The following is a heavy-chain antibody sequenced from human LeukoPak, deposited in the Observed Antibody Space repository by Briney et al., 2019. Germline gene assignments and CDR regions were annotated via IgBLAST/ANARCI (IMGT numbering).Heavy chain of an antibody. V-gene: IGHV3-23*01. Sequence: GGSLRLSCAASGFTFSNYAMSWVRQAPGKGLEWVSAISGSGGSTYYADSVKGRFTISRDNSKNTLYLQMNSLRAEDTAVYYCAREALVPAAGNYYYYYGMDVWGQGTTVTVSS. CDR1: GFTFSNYA. D-gene: IGHD2-2*01. CDR2: ISGSGGST. J-gene: IGHJ6*02. CDR3: AREALVPAAGNYYYYYGMDV.